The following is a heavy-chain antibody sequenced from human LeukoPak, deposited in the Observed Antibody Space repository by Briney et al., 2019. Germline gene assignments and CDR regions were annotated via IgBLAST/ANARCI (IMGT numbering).Heavy chain of an antibody. CDR2: INYSGST. J-gene: IGHJ6*03. CDR1: GGSFSSYY. D-gene: IGHD3-10*01. Sequence: SETLSLTCAVYGGSFSSYYWSWIRQPPGKGLEWIGEINYSGSTNYNPSLKSRVTISVDTSKNQFSLQLNSVTPEDTAVYYCARDHGITMVRGVIRDYYYYYMDVWGKGTTVTVSS. CDR3: ARDHGITMVRGVIRDYYYYYMDV. V-gene: IGHV4-34*01.